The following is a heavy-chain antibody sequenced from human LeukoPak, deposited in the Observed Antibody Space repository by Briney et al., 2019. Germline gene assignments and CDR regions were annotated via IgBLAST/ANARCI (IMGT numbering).Heavy chain of an antibody. J-gene: IGHJ6*02. D-gene: IGHD3-10*01. CDR2: INPNSGGT. V-gene: IGHV1-2*02. CDR3: ARSMVRGAHTTYNYYYYYGMDV. CDR1: GYTFTGYY. Sequence: GASVKVSCKASGYTFTGYYIHWVRQAPGQGLEWMGWINPNSGGTNYAQKFQGRVTMTRDTSISTAYMELSRLRSDDTAVYYCARSMVRGAHTTYNYYYYYGMDVWGQGTTVTVSS.